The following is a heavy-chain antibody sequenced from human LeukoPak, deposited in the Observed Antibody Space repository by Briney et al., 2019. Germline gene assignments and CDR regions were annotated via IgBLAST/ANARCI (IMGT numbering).Heavy chain of an antibody. J-gene: IGHJ4*02. V-gene: IGHV3-23*01. Sequence: GGSLRLSCEASGFTLSSHSMNWVRQAPGKGLEWVSSIIVSGTTYYADSVKGRFTISRDSFRGTLFLQMDSLRVEDTAVYFCAKGSVGNADFASWGQGALVTVSS. D-gene: IGHD6-25*01. CDR1: GFTLSSHS. CDR3: AKGSVGNADFAS. CDR2: IIVSGTT.